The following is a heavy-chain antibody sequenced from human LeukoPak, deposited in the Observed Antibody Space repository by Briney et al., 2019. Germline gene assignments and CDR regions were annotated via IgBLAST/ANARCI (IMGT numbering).Heavy chain of an antibody. J-gene: IGHJ4*02. D-gene: IGHD5-12*01. Sequence: GGSLRLSCAASGFSFSTYAMSWVRQAPGKGLEWVSYISSSGSTIYYADSVKGRFTISRDNAKNSLYLQMNSLRAEDTAVYYCARGDIVATDFDYWGQGTLVTVSS. V-gene: IGHV3-11*01. CDR1: GFSFSTYA. CDR3: ARGDIVATDFDY. CDR2: ISSSGSTI.